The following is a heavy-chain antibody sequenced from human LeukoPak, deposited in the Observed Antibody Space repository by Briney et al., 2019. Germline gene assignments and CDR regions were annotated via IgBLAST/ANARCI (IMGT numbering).Heavy chain of an antibody. V-gene: IGHV3-33*01. CDR1: GFTLSSYG. J-gene: IGHJ6*04. D-gene: IGHD1-1*01. Sequence: PGRSLRLSCALSGFTLSSYGAHWVRQAPGKGLEWVGVICYDGSKKYYADSGKGRFSTSRDNPKNTLYRQMKSLRAEVTAVYYCARDSRNWHYYYGMHVWGKGATVTLS. CDR2: ICYDGSKK. CDR3: ARDSRNWHYYYGMHV.